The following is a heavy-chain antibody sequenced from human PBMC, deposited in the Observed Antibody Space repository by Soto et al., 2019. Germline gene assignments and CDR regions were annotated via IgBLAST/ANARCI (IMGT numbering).Heavy chain of an antibody. V-gene: IGHV4-59*01. J-gene: IGHJ4*02. CDR3: ARVSPTVAGTSEYFDY. CDR2: IYYSGST. D-gene: IGHD6-19*01. Sequence: PSETLSLTCTVSGGPISSYYWSWIRQPPGKGLEWIGYIYYSGSTNYNPSLKSRVTISVDTSKNQFSLKLSSVTAADTAVYYCARVSPTVAGTSEYFDYWGQGTLVTVSS. CDR1: GGPISSYY.